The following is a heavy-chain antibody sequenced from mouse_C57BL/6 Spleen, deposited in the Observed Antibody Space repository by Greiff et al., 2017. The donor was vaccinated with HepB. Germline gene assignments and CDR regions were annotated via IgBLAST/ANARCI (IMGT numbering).Heavy chain of an antibody. D-gene: IGHD2-2*01. CDR1: GYAFSSSW. CDR2: IYPGDGDT. V-gene: IGHV1-82*01. J-gene: IGHJ3*01. CDR3: ARSQGYGYDFCAY. Sequence: QVQLQHSGPELVKPGASVKISCKASGYAFSSSWMNWVKQRPGKGLEWIGRIYPGDGDTNYNGKFKGKATLTADKSSSTAYMQLSSLTSEDSAVYFCARSQGYGYDFCAYWGQGTLVTVSA.